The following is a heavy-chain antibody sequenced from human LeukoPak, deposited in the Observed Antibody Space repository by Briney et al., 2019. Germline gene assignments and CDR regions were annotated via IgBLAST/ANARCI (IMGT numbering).Heavy chain of an antibody. D-gene: IGHD4-11*01. CDR1: RCTFSKYD. CDR3: ARGPPERTYSDF. CDR2: MKPNSGQT. V-gene: IGHV1-8*01. J-gene: IGHJ4*02. Sequence: ASVTVSCKTSRCTFSKYDVNSVRQATGQGVECMGWMKPNSGQTGYAQRFQGRIIMTRNTSISTAYMQLNSLTSEDTAKYYCARGPPERTYSDFWGQGTLVTVSS.